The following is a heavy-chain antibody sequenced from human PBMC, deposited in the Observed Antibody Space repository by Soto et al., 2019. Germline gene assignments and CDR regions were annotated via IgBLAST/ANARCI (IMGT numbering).Heavy chain of an antibody. J-gene: IGHJ6*04. CDR3: ARVLNSPDYYYYCMDV. CDR2: IYHSGST. D-gene: IGHD4-4*01. CDR1: SGSISSSNW. V-gene: IGHV4-4*02. Sequence: TLSLTCAVSSGSISSSNWWSWVRQPPGKGLEWIGEIYHSGSTNYNPSLKSRVTISVDKSKNQFSLKLSSVTAADTAVYYCARVLNSPDYYYYCMDVWGKGTTVTVSS.